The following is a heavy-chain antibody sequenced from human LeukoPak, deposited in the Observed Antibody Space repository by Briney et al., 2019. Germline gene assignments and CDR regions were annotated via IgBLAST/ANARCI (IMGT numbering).Heavy chain of an antibody. CDR3: ARGDYSDFDY. V-gene: IGHV4-34*01. J-gene: IGHJ4*02. CDR2: INHSGST. D-gene: IGHD4-11*01. CDR1: GGSFSGYY. Sequence: SVTLSLTCAVYGGSFSGYYWSWIRQPPGKGLEWIGEINHSGSTNYNPSLKSRITISVDTSKNQFSLKLSSVTAADTAVYYCARGDYSDFDYWGQGTLVIVSS.